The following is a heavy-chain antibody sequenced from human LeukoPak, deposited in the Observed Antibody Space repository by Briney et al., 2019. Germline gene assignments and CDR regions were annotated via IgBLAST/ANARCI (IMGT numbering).Heavy chain of an antibody. CDR2: IIPILGIA. CDR1: GGTFSSYA. Sequence: SVKVSCKASGGTFSSYAISWVRQAPGQGLEWMGRIIPILGIANYAQKFQGRVTITADKSTSTAYMELSSLRSEDTAVYYCARPLPRNSSSPKAEYFQHWGQGTLVTVSS. CDR3: ARPLPRNSSSPKAEYFQH. V-gene: IGHV1-69*04. D-gene: IGHD6-13*01. J-gene: IGHJ1*01.